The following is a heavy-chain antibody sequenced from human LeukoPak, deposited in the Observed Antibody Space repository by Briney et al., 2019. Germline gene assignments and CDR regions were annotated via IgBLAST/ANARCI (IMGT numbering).Heavy chain of an antibody. CDR2: INPNSDVT. V-gene: IGHV1-2*02. CDR1: GYTFIDYY. Sequence: ASVKVSCKASGYTFIDYYIHWVRQAPGQGLEWMGSINPNSDVTNYAQNFQGRVTMTRDTFIRTAYMELSRLTPDDTAVYYCARGRSFGELGVYWGQGTLLTVSS. D-gene: IGHD3-10*01. J-gene: IGHJ4*02. CDR3: ARGRSFGELGVY.